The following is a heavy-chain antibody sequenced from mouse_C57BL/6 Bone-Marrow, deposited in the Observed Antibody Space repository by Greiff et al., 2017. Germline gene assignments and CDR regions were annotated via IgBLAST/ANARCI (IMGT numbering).Heavy chain of an antibody. CDR3: TRGEVASSYWYFDV. CDR1: GYTFTDYE. D-gene: IGHD1-1*01. J-gene: IGHJ1*03. CDR2: IDPETGGT. Sequence: SGAELVRPGASVTLSCKASGYTFTDYEMHWVKQTPVHGLEWIGAIDPETGGTAYNQKFKGKAILTADKSSSTAYMELRSLTSEDSAVYYCTRGEVASSYWYFDVWGTGTTVTVSS. V-gene: IGHV1-15*01.